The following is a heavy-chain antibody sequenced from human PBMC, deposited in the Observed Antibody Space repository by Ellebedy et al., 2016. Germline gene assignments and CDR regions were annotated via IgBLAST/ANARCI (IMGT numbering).Heavy chain of an antibody. J-gene: IGHJ4*02. CDR2: INHSGST. Sequence: GSLRLSXAVYGGSFNGYYWSWVRQPPGKGLEWIGEINHSGSTNYNPSLKSRVTISVDTSKNQFSLKLNSVTAADTAVYYCAREPYDSSGYYQYWGQGNLVTVSS. D-gene: IGHD3-22*01. CDR3: AREPYDSSGYYQY. V-gene: IGHV4-34*01. CDR1: GGSFNGYY.